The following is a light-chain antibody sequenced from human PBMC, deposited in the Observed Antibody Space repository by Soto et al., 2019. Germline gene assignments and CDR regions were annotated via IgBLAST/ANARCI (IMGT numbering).Light chain of an antibody. Sequence: EVVMTQSPATLSVSPGERATLSCRASQSVSNNLAWYQQKPGQAPSLLIYGASTRATGIPARFSGRGSGTEFTLTISSLQSEDFGLYYCQQYHIWPPWTFGQGTKVEIK. V-gene: IGKV3-15*01. CDR2: GAS. CDR1: QSVSNN. J-gene: IGKJ1*01. CDR3: QQYHIWPPWT.